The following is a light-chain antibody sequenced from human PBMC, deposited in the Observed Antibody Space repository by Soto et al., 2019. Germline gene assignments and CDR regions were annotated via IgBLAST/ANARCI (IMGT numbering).Light chain of an antibody. Sequence: DIQMTQSPSALSASVVDRVIITFRASQSISSWLAWYQQKPGKAPKLLIYDASRLQSGVPSRFSGSGSGTEFTLIISSLQPDDFATYYCQQYNTYWTFGQGTKVDIK. CDR3: QQYNTYWT. J-gene: IGKJ1*01. CDR2: DAS. V-gene: IGKV1-5*01. CDR1: QSISSW.